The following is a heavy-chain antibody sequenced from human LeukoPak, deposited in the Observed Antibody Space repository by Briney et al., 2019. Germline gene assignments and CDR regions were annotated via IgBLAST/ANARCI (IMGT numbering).Heavy chain of an antibody. CDR2: ISSSGSTI. CDR3: ATNIIVVPAARGAFDI. D-gene: IGHD2-2*01. V-gene: IGHV3-11*04. Sequence: GGSLRLSCAASGFTFSDYYMSWIRQAPGKGLEWVSYISSSGSTIYYAVSVKGRFTISRDNAKNSLYLQMNSLRAEDTAVYYCATNIIVVPAARGAFDIWGQGTMVTVSS. CDR1: GFTFSDYY. J-gene: IGHJ3*02.